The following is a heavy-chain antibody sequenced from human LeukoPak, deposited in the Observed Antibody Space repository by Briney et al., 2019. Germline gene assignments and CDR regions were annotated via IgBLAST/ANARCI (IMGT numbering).Heavy chain of an antibody. D-gene: IGHD3-10*01. CDR1: GFTFSTYW. CDR2: IKQDGSEK. CDR3: ANSYSPPHY. J-gene: IGHJ4*02. Sequence: GGSLRLSCAVSGFTFSTYWMSWVRQAPGKGLEWVANIKQDGSEKYYVDSVKGRFTISRDNAKNSLYLQMNSLRAEDSAVYYCANSYSPPHYWGQGTLVTVSS. V-gene: IGHV3-7*01.